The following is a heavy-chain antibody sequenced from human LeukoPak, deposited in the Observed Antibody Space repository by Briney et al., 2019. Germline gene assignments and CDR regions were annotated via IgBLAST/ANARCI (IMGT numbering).Heavy chain of an antibody. CDR2: VSGRDDST. V-gene: IGHV3-23*01. D-gene: IGHD3-9*01. J-gene: IGHJ4*02. CDR3: AKWGDYDILTGNYDSDY. Sequence: PGASLRLSCAASGFTFSNYAMSWVRQAPGKGLEWVSAVSGRDDSTYYADSVKGRFTISRDNSKNTLYLQMNSLRAEDTAVYYCAKWGDYDILTGNYDSDYWGQGTLVTVSS. CDR1: GFTFSNYA.